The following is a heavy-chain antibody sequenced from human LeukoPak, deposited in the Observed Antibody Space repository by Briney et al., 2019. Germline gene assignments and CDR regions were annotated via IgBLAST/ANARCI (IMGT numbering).Heavy chain of an antibody. J-gene: IGHJ4*02. V-gene: IGHV3-66*02. Sequence: PGGSLRLSCAACGFTVSSNYMSWVRQAPGKGLEWVSVIYSGGSTYYADSVKGRFTISRDNSKNTLYLQMNSLRAEDTAVYYCARDDDAFRPLWGQGTLVTVSS. CDR3: ARDDDAFRPL. CDR2: IYSGGST. D-gene: IGHD1-1*01. CDR1: GFTVSSNY.